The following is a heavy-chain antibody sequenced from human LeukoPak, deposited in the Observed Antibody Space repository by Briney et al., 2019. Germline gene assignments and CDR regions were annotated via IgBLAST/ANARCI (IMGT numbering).Heavy chain of an antibody. CDR3: ARQYYYDSSGLMYYFDY. Sequence: PGGSLRLSCAASGFTFSTYGMHWVRQAPGKGLEWVAVIWYDGSSKYYADSVKGRFTISRDNSKNTLSLQMNSLRAEDTAVYFCARQYYYDSSGLMYYFDYWGQGTLVTVSS. CDR1: GFTFSTYG. V-gene: IGHV3-33*01. D-gene: IGHD3-22*01. J-gene: IGHJ4*02. CDR2: IWYDGSSK.